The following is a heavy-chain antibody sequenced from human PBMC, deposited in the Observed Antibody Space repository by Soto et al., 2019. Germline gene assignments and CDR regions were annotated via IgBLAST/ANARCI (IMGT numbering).Heavy chain of an antibody. D-gene: IGHD3-22*01. V-gene: IGHV3-23*01. CDR2: ISGSGGST. CDR3: AKLYYYDSSGYLHY. J-gene: IGHJ4*02. Sequence: RLSCAASGFTFSSYAMSWVRQAPGKGLEWVSAISGSGGSTYYADSVKGRFTISRDNSKNTLYLQMNSLRAEDTAVYYCAKLYYYDSSGYLHYWGQGTLVTVSS. CDR1: GFTFSSYA.